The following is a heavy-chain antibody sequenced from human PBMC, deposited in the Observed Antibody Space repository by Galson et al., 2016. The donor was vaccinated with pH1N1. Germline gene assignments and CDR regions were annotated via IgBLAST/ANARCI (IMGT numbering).Heavy chain of an antibody. CDR2: IDYSGST. CDR3: SRGFSDYLWAFPTDGFDF. J-gene: IGHJ3*01. Sequence: TLSLTCTVSGASVTRGDSYWSWIRQHPGKGLEWIGHIDYSGSTNYKPSLKSRITISVYTSKNQFSLRLTSFTAADTAAYFCSRGFSDYLWAFPTDGFDFLGPGTMVTVSS. CDR1: GASVTRGDSY. D-gene: IGHD3-16*01. V-gene: IGHV4-31*03.